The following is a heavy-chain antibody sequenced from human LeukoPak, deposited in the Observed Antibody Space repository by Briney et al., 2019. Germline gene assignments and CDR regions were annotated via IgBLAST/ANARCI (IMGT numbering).Heavy chain of an antibody. J-gene: IGHJ5*02. Sequence: SETLSLTCTVSGGSISRYYWSWIRQPPGKGLEGVGYIYYSGSTNYNPSLKSRVTISVDTSKNQFSLKLSSVTAADTAVYYCARGELSGIQNWFDPWGQGTLVTVSS. CDR2: IYYSGST. CDR3: ARGELSGIQNWFDP. CDR1: GGSISRYY. V-gene: IGHV4-59*01. D-gene: IGHD1-26*01.